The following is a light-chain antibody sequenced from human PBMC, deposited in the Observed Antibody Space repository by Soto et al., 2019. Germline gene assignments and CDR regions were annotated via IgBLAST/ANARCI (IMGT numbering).Light chain of an antibody. V-gene: IGLV2-14*01. J-gene: IGLJ3*02. Sequence: QSVLTQPASVSGSPGQSITISCTGTSSDVGGYNYVSWYQQHPGKAPKLMIYDVSNRPSGVSNRFSGSKSGNTASLTISGLQAEDEADYYCSSYTSSSPLEVFGGGTQLTVL. CDR3: SSYTSSSPLEV. CDR2: DVS. CDR1: SSDVGGYNY.